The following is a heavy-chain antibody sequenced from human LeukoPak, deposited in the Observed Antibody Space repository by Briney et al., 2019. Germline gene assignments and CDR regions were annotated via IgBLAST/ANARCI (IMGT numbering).Heavy chain of an antibody. CDR3: TRDYDSSGYYYY. Sequence: SETLSLTCTVSGGSISSYYWSWIRQPPGKGLEWIGYIYYSGSTNYNPSLKSRVTISVDTSKNQFSLKLSSVTAADTAVYYCTRDYDSSGYYYYWGQGTLVTVSS. D-gene: IGHD3-22*01. CDR1: GGSISSYY. V-gene: IGHV4-59*01. CDR2: IYYSGST. J-gene: IGHJ4*02.